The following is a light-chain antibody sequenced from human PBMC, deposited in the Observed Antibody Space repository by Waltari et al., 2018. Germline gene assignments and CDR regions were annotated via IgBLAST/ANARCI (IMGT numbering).Light chain of an antibody. V-gene: IGKV1-5*01. Sequence: DIQMTQSPSTRSASVGDSVTITCRASQRIGSLLAWDQQKPGKAPKLLIYDASSLESGVPSRFSGSGSGTEFTLTINSLQPDDFATYSCQQYYSYFTFGGGAKVEIK. J-gene: IGKJ4*01. CDR1: QRIGSL. CDR3: QQYYSYFT. CDR2: DAS.